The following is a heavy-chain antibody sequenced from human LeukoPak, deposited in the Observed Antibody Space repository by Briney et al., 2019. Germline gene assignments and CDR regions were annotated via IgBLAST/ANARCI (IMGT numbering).Heavy chain of an antibody. D-gene: IGHD3-10*01. J-gene: IGHJ4*02. CDR2: IRYDGSNK. CDR3: AKVPRGVRGVDY. V-gene: IGHV3-30*02. CDR1: GFSFSSYG. Sequence: GGSLRLSCAASGFSFSSYGMHWVRQAPGKGLEWVAFIRYDGSNKYYADSVKGRFTISRDNSKNTLYLQMNSLRAEDTAVYYCAKVPRGVRGVDYWGQGTLVTVSS.